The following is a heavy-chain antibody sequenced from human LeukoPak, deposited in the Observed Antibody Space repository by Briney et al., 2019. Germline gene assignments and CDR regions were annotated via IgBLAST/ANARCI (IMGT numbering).Heavy chain of an antibody. CDR3: ARGDRNRYYYYYMDV. CDR1: GFTFSDYY. D-gene: IGHD1-14*01. Sequence: GGSLRLSCAASGFTFSDYYMTWIRQAPGKGLEWVSYISNSGSTIYYADSVKGRFTISRGNAKNSLYLQMNSLRAEDTAVYYCARGDRNRYYYYYMDVWGKGTTVTVSS. V-gene: IGHV3-11*01. CDR2: ISNSGSTI. J-gene: IGHJ6*03.